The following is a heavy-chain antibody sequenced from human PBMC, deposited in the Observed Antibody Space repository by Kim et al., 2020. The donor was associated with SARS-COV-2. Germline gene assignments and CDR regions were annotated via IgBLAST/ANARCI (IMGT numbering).Heavy chain of an antibody. J-gene: IGHJ5*02. Sequence: YRNPSLESRVTMSVDTSQNQFSLKLSSVTAADTAVYYCARGRFGGNWFDPWGQGTLVTVSS. CDR3: ARGRFGGNWFDP. D-gene: IGHD3-10*01. V-gene: IGHV4-30-2*05.